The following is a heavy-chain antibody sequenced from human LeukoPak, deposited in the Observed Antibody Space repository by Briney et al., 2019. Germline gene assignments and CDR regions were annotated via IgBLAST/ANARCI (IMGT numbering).Heavy chain of an antibody. J-gene: IGHJ4*02. V-gene: IGHV1-2*02. CDR2: INPNSGGT. CDR3: ARDRYSSSWYIR. Sequence: ASVKVSCIASGYTFTGHYMPWGPQAPGQRVWWMGWINPNSGGTNYAQKLQGRVTMTRDTSISTADMELSRLRSDDTAVYYCARDRYSSSWYIRWGQGTLVTVSS. CDR1: GYTFTGHY. D-gene: IGHD6-13*01.